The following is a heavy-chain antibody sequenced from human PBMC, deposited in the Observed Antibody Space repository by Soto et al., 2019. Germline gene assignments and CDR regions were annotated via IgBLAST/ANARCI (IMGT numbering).Heavy chain of an antibody. D-gene: IGHD6-6*01. CDR2: ISGSGGST. CDR1: GFTFSSNA. Sequence: GGSLRLSCAASGFTFSSNAMIWVRHAPGKGLEWVSGISGSGGSTYYADSVKGRFTISRDNSKNTLQLQRNGLRGDDTAVYYCAKEAVYSGSSWDFWGQGTLVTVSS. V-gene: IGHV3-23*01. J-gene: IGHJ4*02. CDR3: AKEAVYSGSSWDF.